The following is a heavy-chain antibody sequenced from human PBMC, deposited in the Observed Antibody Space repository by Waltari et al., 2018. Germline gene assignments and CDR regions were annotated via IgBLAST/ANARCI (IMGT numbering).Heavy chain of an antibody. J-gene: IGHJ5*02. CDR3: ARESGYSGYPSDNWFDP. V-gene: IGHV4-4*07. CDR2: IYTSGST. Sequence: QVQLQESGPGLVKPSETLSLTCTVSGGPISRYYWSWIRQPAGKGLEWIGRIYTSGSTNYNPSLKSRVTMSVDTSKNQFSLKLSSVTAADTAVYYCARESGYSGYPSDNWFDPWGQGTLVTVSS. D-gene: IGHD5-12*01. CDR1: GGPISRYY.